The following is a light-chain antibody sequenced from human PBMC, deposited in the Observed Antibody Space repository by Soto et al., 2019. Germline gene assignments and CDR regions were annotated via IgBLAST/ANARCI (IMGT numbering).Light chain of an antibody. J-gene: IGKJ5*01. V-gene: IGKV1-5*03. CDR3: QQRWRWPSNT. CDR1: QSISSW. Sequence: DIQMTQSPSTLSASVGDRVTITCRASQSISSWLAWYQQKPGKAPKLLIYKASSLESGVPSRFRGSGSGTEFTLTISSLEPEDSGVYYCQQRWRWPSNTFGQGTRLEIK. CDR2: KAS.